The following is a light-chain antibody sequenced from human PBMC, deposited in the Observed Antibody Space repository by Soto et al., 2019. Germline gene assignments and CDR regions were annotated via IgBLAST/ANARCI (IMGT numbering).Light chain of an antibody. Sequence: EVVLTQSPGTLSLSPGERATLSCRASQSVSSNYLAWYQQKPGQAPRLLIYDASSRATGIPDRFSGSGSGKDFTLTISRLEPEDFAVYYCQQYGSLPPWTFGQGTKVEIK. CDR1: QSVSSNY. J-gene: IGKJ1*01. CDR2: DAS. V-gene: IGKV3-20*01. CDR3: QQYGSLPPWT.